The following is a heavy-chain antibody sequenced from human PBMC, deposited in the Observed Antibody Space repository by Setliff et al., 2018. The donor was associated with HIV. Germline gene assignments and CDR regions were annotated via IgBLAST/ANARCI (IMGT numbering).Heavy chain of an antibody. CDR2: ISYDGSNK. CDR1: GFTFSSYA. Sequence: GGSLRLSCAASGFTFSSYAMHWVRQAPGKGLEWVAVISYDGSNKYYADSVKGRFTISRDNSKNTLYLQMNSLRAEDTAVYYCARVGVVVTAIAFDYWGQGTLVTVSS. CDR3: ARVGVVVTAIAFDY. J-gene: IGHJ4*02. V-gene: IGHV3-30*01. D-gene: IGHD2-21*02.